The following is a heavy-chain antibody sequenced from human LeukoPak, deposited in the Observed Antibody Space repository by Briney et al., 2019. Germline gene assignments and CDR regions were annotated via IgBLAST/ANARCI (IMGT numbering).Heavy chain of an antibody. Sequence: ASVKVSCKASGYTFIDYAMHWVRQAPGQRLEWMGWINAGNANTQYSQKFQGRVAITRDTSASTAYMELSSLRSEDTAVYYCARDPPWFGEDYFDYWGQGTLVTVSS. V-gene: IGHV1-3*01. CDR2: INAGNANT. J-gene: IGHJ4*02. D-gene: IGHD3-10*01. CDR3: ARDPPWFGEDYFDY. CDR1: GYTFIDYA.